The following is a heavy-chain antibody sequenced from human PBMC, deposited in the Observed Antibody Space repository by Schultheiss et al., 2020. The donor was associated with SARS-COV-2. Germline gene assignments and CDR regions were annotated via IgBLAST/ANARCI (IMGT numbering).Heavy chain of an antibody. CDR1: GFTFSSYA. Sequence: GGSLRLSCAASGFTFSSYAMHWVRQAPGKGLEWVSVIYSGGSTYYADSVKGRFTISRDNSKNTLYLQMNSLRAEDTAVYYCARVRTTLTTGYYYYMDVWGKGTTVTVSS. J-gene: IGHJ6*03. V-gene: IGHV3-NL1*01. D-gene: IGHD1-1*01. CDR3: ARVRTTLTTGYYYYMDV. CDR2: IYSGGST.